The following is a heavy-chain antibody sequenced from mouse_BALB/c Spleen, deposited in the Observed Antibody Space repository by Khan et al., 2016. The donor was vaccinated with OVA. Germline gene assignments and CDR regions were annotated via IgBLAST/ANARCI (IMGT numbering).Heavy chain of an antibody. CDR2: ISYSGST. CDR3: ARTARIKY. Sequence: EVQFQESGPGLVKPSQSLSLTCTVTGYSITSGYGWNWIRQFPGNKLEWMGYISYSGSTNYNPSLKSRISITRDISKNQFFLQLNSVTTEDTAAYYCARTARIKYWGQGTTLTVSS. V-gene: IGHV3-2*02. CDR1: GYSITSGYG. J-gene: IGHJ2*01. D-gene: IGHD1-2*01.